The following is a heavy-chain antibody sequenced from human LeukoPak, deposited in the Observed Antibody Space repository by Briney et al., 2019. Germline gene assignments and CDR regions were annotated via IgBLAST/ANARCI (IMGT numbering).Heavy chain of an antibody. J-gene: IGHJ5*02. CDR2: IYHCGIT. V-gene: IGHV4-59*01. Sequence: SETLSLTCTVSGDSFTNFYWSWIRQPPGKRLEWIGYIYHCGITKYNPSLKSRVTMSVDASKKQFSLKLRLLTAEDTAVYFCARGYMGGFDAWGQGTLVTASS. CDR1: GDSFTNFY. CDR3: ARGYMGGFDA. D-gene: IGHD3-16*01.